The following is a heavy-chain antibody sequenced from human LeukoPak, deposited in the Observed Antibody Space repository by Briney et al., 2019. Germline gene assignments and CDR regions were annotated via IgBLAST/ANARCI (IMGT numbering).Heavy chain of an antibody. Sequence: PSETLSLTCTVSGGSISSYYWSWIRQPPGKGLEWIGYIYYSGSTTYYPSLKSRGTISVDTSKNQFSLKLSSVTGADTAVYYCARALPEPYCGGDCYYYAFDTWGQGTMVTVSS. CDR3: ARALPEPYCGGDCYYYAFDT. V-gene: IGHV4-59*01. CDR1: GGSISSYY. D-gene: IGHD2-21*01. CDR2: IYYSGST. J-gene: IGHJ3*02.